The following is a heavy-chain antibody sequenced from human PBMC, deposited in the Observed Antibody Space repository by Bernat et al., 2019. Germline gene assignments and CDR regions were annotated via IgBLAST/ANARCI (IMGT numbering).Heavy chain of an antibody. D-gene: IGHD5-18*01. J-gene: IGHJ4*02. CDR3: ARDGKRGSNNGYDFDY. CDR2: ISSSSTTI. V-gene: IGHV3-48*01. Sequence: EVQLVESGGGLVQPGGSLRLSCAASGFSFSTSDMHWVRQAPGKGLEWVAFISSSSTTIYYTDSVKGRFIISRDNGENSLYLQLSSLRAEDTAVYYCARDGKRGSNNGYDFDYWGQGTLVTVSS. CDR1: GFSFSTSD.